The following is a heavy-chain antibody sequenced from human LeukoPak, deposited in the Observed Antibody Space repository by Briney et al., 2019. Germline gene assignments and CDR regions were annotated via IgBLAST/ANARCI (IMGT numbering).Heavy chain of an antibody. J-gene: IGHJ4*02. CDR3: ARSYTAMGTDPVFFNS. CDR1: GGSITNGAYT. D-gene: IGHD5-18*01. CDR2: IYHSGAT. V-gene: IGHV4-30-2*01. Sequence: SQTLSLTCVVSGGSITNGAYTWSWIRQPPGKGLEWIGDIYHSGATYYNPSLKSRVTISIDTSNNRFSLRLNSVTAADTAVYYCARSYTAMGTDPVFFNSWGQGTLVTVSS.